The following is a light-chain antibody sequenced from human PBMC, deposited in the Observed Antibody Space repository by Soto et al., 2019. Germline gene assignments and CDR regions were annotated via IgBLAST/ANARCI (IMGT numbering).Light chain of an antibody. CDR3: LQRVSWRS. CDR1: QDVSIS. V-gene: IGKV3D-11*01. CDR2: DAS. J-gene: IGKJ2*01. Sequence: MLTQSPATLSLSPGDRAILSCRASQDVSISLGWYQQKPGQAPRLLIYDASNRATGIPDRFSGSGSGTDFTLTISSLEPEDFAVYYCLQRVSWRSFGQGTKLEIK.